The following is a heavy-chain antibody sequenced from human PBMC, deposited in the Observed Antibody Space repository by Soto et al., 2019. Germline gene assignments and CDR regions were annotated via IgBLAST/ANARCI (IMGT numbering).Heavy chain of an antibody. D-gene: IGHD2-2*03. J-gene: IGHJ6*02. CDR3: ARDGYCSSTSCYYYYYGMDV. CDR1: GYTFTSYG. CDR2: ISAYNGNT. Sequence: QVQLVQSGAEVKKPGASVKVSCKASGYTFTSYGISWVRQAPGQGLEWMGWISAYNGNTNYAQKLQGRVTMTTDTSTSTAYMELRRLRSDDTAVYYCARDGYCSSTSCYYYYYGMDVWGQGTTVTVSS. V-gene: IGHV1-18*01.